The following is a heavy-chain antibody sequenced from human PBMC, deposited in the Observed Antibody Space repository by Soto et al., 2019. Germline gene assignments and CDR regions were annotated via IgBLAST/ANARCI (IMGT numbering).Heavy chain of an antibody. V-gene: IGHV2-5*02. CDR2: IYWDDDK. D-gene: IGHD3-16*01. CDR3: AHGSYDPDAFDI. CDR1: GLSLSTSAVG. J-gene: IGHJ3*02. Sequence: QITLKESGPTLVKPTQTLTLTCTFSGLSLSTSAVGVGWIRQPPGKALEWLALIYWDDDKRYSPSLKSRLTITKDTSKNQVVLTMTNMDPVDTATYYCAHGSYDPDAFDIWGQGTMVTVSS.